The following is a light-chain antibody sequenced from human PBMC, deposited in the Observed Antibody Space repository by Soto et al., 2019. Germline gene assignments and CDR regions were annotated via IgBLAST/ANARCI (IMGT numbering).Light chain of an antibody. CDR3: HQYDTYST. CDR2: KAS. J-gene: IGKJ1*01. V-gene: IGKV1-5*03. CDR1: QSVSSW. Sequence: DIQMTQSPSTLSASVGDRVTITCRASQSVSSWLAWYQQKPGKAPKLLIYKASSLECGVPSRFSGSGSGTELPLTLIGLQPDDFSANHCHQYDTYSTFGQRNTGEV.